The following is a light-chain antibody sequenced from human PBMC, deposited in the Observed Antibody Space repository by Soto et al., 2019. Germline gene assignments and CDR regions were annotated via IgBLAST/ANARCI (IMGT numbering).Light chain of an antibody. V-gene: IGKV1-5*03. CDR1: ETVRNW. J-gene: IGKJ1*01. CDR2: KTS. Sequence: DVHMTQSPSTLSASIGDRVTLNCRASETVRNWLALFQQAPGRPPKLLIYKTSRLESGVPSTLSGSGSGTEFTLTISSLQPDDFATYYCQQYNSYWTFGQGTKVDIK. CDR3: QQYNSYWT.